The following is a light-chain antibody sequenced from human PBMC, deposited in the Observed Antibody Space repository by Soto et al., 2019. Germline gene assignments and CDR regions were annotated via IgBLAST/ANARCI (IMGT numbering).Light chain of an antibody. Sequence: QSALTQPASVSGYPGQSITISCTGRSSDVGGYNYVSWYQQHPGKAPKFMIYEVSRRPSGVSTRFSGSKSGNTASLTVSGLQAEDAADYYCSSYTTSNTHVFGTGTKVTVL. CDR3: SSYTTSNTHV. V-gene: IGLV2-14*01. J-gene: IGLJ1*01. CDR2: EVS. CDR1: SSDVGGYNY.